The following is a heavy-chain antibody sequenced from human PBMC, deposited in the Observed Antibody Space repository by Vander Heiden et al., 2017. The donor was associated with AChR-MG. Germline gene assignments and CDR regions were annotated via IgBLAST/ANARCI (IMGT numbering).Heavy chain of an antibody. V-gene: IGHV4-39*01. CDR2: IYYSGST. D-gene: IGHD2-15*01. CDR1: GGSISSSSYS. Sequence: QLPLQESGPGLVKASETLSLPCTVSGGSISSSSYSWGWIRQPPGKGLEWIGSIYYSGSTYYNPSLKSRVTISVDTYKNEFSLKLSSMTAADTAVYYCARPLPGYCGGGSCPFDYWGQGTLVTVSS. CDR3: ARPLPGYCGGGSCPFDY. J-gene: IGHJ4*02.